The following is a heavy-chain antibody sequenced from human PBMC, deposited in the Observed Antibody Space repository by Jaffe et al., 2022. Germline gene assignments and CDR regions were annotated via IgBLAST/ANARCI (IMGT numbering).Heavy chain of an antibody. CDR2: INHSGST. D-gene: IGHD2-15*01. CDR1: GGSFSGYY. CDR3: ARALLRDIVVVVAATPVKYYFDY. J-gene: IGHJ4*02. V-gene: IGHV4-34*01. Sequence: QVQLQQWGAGLLKPSETLSLTCAVYGGSFSGYYWSWIRQPPGKGLEWIGEINHSGSTNYNPSLKSRVTISVDTSKNQFSLKLSSVTAADTAVYYCARALLRDIVVVVAATPVKYYFDYWGQGTLVTVSS.